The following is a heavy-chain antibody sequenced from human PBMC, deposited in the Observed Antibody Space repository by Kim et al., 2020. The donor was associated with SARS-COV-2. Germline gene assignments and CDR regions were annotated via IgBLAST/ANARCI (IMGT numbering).Heavy chain of an antibody. D-gene: IGHD2-2*01. J-gene: IGHJ4*02. Sequence: AQKLQGRVTMTTDTSTSTAYMELRSLRSDDTAVYYCARDCSSTSCYFDYWGQGTLVTVSS. CDR3: ARDCSSTSCYFDY. V-gene: IGHV1-18*01.